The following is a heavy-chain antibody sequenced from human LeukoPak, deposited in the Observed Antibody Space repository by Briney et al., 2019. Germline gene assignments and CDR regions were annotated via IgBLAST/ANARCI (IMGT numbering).Heavy chain of an antibody. D-gene: IGHD2-15*01. V-gene: IGHV3-23*01. CDR3: AKDSGKPYCSGGSCRPLGY. J-gene: IGHJ4*02. CDR1: GFTFSSYA. CDR2: ISGSGGST. Sequence: GGPLRLSCAASGFTFSSYAMSWVRQAPGKGLEWVSAISGSGGSTYYADSVKGRFTISRDNSKNTLYLQMNSLRAEDTAVYYCAKDSGKPYCSGGSCRPLGYWGQGTLVTVSS.